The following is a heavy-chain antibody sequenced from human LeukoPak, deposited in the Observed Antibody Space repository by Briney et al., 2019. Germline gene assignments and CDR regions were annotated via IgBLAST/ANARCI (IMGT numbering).Heavy chain of an antibody. D-gene: IGHD3-3*01. V-gene: IGHV3-30*18. CDR1: GFTFSSYG. J-gene: IGHJ4*02. CDR3: AKQYYDFWSGYYFDY. CDR2: ISYDGSNK. Sequence: PGRSLRLSCAASGFTFSSYGMHWVRQAPGEGLEWVAVISYDGSNKYYADSVKGRFTISRDNSKNTLYLQMNSLRAEDTAVYYCAKQYYDFWSGYYFDYWGQGTLVTVSS.